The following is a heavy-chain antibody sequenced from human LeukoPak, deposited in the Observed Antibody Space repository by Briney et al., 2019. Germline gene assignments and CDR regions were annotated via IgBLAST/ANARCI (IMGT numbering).Heavy chain of an antibody. CDR3: ASSSFGAVAGTMDY. J-gene: IGHJ4*02. D-gene: IGHD6-19*01. CDR1: GGTFSSYA. Sequence: SVTVSCKASGGTFSSYAISWVRQAPGQGLEWMGRIIPVLGIANYAQKFQGRVTITADKSTSTAYMELSSLRSEDTAVYYCASSSFGAVAGTMDYWGQGTLVAVSS. V-gene: IGHV1-69*04. CDR2: IIPVLGIA.